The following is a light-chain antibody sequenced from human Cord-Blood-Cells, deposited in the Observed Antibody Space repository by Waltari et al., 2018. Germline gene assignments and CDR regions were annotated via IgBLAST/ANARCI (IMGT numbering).Light chain of an antibody. CDR2: GAS. CDR3: QQYNSYFT. CDR1: QSVSSN. Sequence: EILITQSPATLSVSPGYRATLTCRASQSVSSNLAWYQQKPGQAPRLLIYGASSRATGIPARFSGSGSGTEFTLTISSLQSEDFAVYYCQQYNSYFTFGGGTKVEIK. V-gene: IGKV3-15*01. J-gene: IGKJ4*02.